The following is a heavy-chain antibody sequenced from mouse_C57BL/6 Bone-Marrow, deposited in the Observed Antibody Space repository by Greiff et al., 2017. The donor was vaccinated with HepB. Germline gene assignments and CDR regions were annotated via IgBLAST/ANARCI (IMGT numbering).Heavy chain of an antibody. J-gene: IGHJ1*03. CDR1: GYTFTSYG. D-gene: IGHD1-1*01. V-gene: IGHV1-58*01. CDR2: IYIGNGYT. CDR3: ARTPYYYGSSYWYFDV. Sequence: EVQLQQSGAELVRPGSSVKMSCKPSGYTFTSYGINWVKQRPGQGLEWIGYIYIGNGYTEYNEKFKGKATLTADKSSSTAYMQLNSLTSEDSAVYFCARTPYYYGSSYWYFDVWGTGTTVTVSS.